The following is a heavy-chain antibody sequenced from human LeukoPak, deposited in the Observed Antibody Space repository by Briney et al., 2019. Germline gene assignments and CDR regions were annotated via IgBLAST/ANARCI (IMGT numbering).Heavy chain of an antibody. CDR3: ARGYYDSSGYYLIDY. CDR1: GFTFNSYA. J-gene: IGHJ4*02. CDR2: ISASGGST. V-gene: IGHV3-23*01. Sequence: GGSLRLSCAASGFTFNSYAMSWVRQAPGKGLEWVSIISASGGSTYYADSVKGRFTISRDNSKNTLYLQMNSLRAEDTAVYYCARGYYDSSGYYLIDYWGQGTLVTVSS. D-gene: IGHD3-22*01.